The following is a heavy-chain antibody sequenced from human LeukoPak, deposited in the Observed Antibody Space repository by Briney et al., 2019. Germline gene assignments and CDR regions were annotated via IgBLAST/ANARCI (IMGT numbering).Heavy chain of an antibody. J-gene: IGHJ4*02. D-gene: IGHD3-3*01. V-gene: IGHV4-39*01. CDR3: ARQGTWEWLLYYFDY. CDR1: GGSISSSSYY. CDR2: IYYRGSP. Sequence: PSETLSLTCTVSGGSISSSSYYWGWIRQPLGKGLEWIGSIYYRGSPYYNPSLKSRVTISVDTSKNQFSLKLSSVTAADTAVYYCARQGTWEWLLYYFDYWGQGTLVTVSS.